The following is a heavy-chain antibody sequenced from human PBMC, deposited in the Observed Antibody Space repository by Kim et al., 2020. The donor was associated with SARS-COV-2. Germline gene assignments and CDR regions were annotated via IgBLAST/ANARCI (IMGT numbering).Heavy chain of an antibody. CDR1: GGSISSSSYY. V-gene: IGHV4-39*01. CDR2: IYYSGST. Sequence: SETLSLTCTVSGGSISSSSYYWGWIRQPPGKGLEWIGSIYYSGSTYYNPSLKSRVTISVDTSKNQFSLKLSSVTAADTAVYYCARRVSSGYPPLAWFDPWGQGTLVTVSS. CDR3: ARRVSSGYPPLAWFDP. D-gene: IGHD3-22*01. J-gene: IGHJ5*02.